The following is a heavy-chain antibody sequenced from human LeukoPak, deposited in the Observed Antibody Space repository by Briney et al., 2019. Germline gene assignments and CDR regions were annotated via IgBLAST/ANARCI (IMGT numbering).Heavy chain of an antibody. Sequence: ASVRVSCKASGYTFTSYYMHWVRQAPGQGRGWMGILNPRGGSTSYAQKLQGRVTLTRDTTTSTLYMELSRLRSENTAVYYCARDGYNYGENAYWGKGALVTVSS. CDR1: GYTFTSYY. CDR3: ARDGYNYGENAY. D-gene: IGHD5-24*01. CDR2: LNPRGGST. J-gene: IGHJ4*02. V-gene: IGHV1-46*04.